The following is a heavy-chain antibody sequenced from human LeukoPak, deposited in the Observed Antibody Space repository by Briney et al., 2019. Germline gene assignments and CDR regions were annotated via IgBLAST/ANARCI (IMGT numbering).Heavy chain of an antibody. CDR2: ISAYNHNT. V-gene: IGHV1-18*01. Sequence: GASVKVSCEASGYTFSSYGISWVRQAPGQGLEWMGWISAYNHNTNYAQKLQDRVTMTTDTSTSTAYMELRSLRSDDTAVYYCAREGVATIVDYWGQGTLVTVSS. CDR1: GYTFSSYG. D-gene: IGHD5-24*01. CDR3: AREGVATIVDY. J-gene: IGHJ4*02.